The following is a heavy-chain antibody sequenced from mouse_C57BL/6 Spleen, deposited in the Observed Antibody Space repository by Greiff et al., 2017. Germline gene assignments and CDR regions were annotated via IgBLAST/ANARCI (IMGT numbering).Heavy chain of an antibody. CDR3: ARSPYYGSSNWYFDV. CDR2: IDTNRGGT. J-gene: IGHJ1*03. V-gene: IGHV1-72*01. D-gene: IGHD1-1*01. CDR1: GYTFTSYW. Sequence: QVQLQQPGAELVKPGASVKLSCKASGYTFTSYWMHWVKQRPGRGLAWIGRIDTNRGGTKYNEKFKSKATLTVDKPSSTAYMQLSSLTSEDSAVYYGARSPYYGSSNWYFDVWGTGTTVTVSS.